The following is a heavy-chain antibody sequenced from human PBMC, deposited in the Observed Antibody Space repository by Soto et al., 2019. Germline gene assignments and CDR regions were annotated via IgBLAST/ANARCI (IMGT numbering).Heavy chain of an antibody. Sequence: GGSLRLSCAASGFTFSSYAMSWVRQAPGKGLEWVSAISGSGGSTYYADSVKGRFTISRDNSKNTLYLQMNSLRAEDTAVYYCAKSTHDSSGYYQPYYFDYWGQGTLVTVSS. CDR2: ISGSGGST. CDR3: AKSTHDSSGYYQPYYFDY. J-gene: IGHJ4*02. D-gene: IGHD3-22*01. CDR1: GFTFSSYA. V-gene: IGHV3-23*01.